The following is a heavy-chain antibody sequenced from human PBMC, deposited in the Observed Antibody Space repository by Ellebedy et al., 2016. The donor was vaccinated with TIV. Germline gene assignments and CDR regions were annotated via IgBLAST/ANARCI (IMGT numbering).Heavy chain of an antibody. CDR1: GFTFSRHW. Sequence: GESLKISCAASGFTFSRHWMHWIRQAPGKGLVWLSRINGDGGFTSHADFVKGRFTISRDNAKNTVYLQMNSLRAEDTAVYYCARDREIAVADFVYWGQGTLVTVSS. D-gene: IGHD6-19*01. CDR3: ARDREIAVADFVY. J-gene: IGHJ4*02. CDR2: INGDGGFT. V-gene: IGHV3-74*01.